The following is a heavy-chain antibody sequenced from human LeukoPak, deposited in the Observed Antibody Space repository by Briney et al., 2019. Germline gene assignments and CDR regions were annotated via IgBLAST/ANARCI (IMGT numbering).Heavy chain of an antibody. CDR1: GFTFSSYW. CDR2: IYSDGSSS. Sequence: GGSLRLSCAASGFTFSSYWMHWVRQAPGKGLVWVSRIYSDGSSSNYADSAKGRFTISRDNAKNTLYLQMNSLRAEDTAVYYCARCSGTSCSFWGQGTLVTVSS. D-gene: IGHD2-2*01. CDR3: ARCSGTSCSF. V-gene: IGHV3-74*01. J-gene: IGHJ4*02.